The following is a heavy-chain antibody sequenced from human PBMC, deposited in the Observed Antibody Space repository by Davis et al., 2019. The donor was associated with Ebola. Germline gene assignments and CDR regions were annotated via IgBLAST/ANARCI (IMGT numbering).Heavy chain of an antibody. CDR1: GGSISSGDYS. CDR3: ARGLTYYYDSSGYY. CDR2: IFHSGGT. D-gene: IGHD3-22*01. J-gene: IGHJ4*02. V-gene: IGHV4-30-2*01. Sequence: MPSETLSLTCAVSGGSISSGDYSWSWIRQPPGKGLEWIGYIFHSGGTFYTPSLKSRVTISVDRSKNQFSLKLSSVTAADTAVYYCARGLTYYYDSSGYYWGQGTLVTVSS.